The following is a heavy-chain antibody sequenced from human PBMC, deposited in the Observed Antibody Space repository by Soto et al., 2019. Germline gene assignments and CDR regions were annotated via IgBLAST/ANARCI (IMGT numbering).Heavy chain of an antibody. V-gene: IGHV4-31*03. CDR1: GVSINSGGYY. CDR3: ARGSQLERDALDI. CDR2: IYYTGHT. Sequence: QVQLQESGPGLVKPSQTLSLTCSVSGVSINSGGYYWSWIRHHPGKGLEGIGYIYYTGHTFYNPSLKSRVAMSLDTSKNQFSLKLSSVTAADTAVYYCARGSQLERDALDIWGQGTMVTVSS. D-gene: IGHD1-1*01. J-gene: IGHJ3*02.